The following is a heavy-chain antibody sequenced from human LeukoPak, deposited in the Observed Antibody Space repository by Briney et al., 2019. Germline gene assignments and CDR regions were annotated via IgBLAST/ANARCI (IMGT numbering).Heavy chain of an antibody. J-gene: IGHJ4*02. V-gene: IGHV3-23*01. CDR1: GFTFSSYA. CDR3: WSGYYFTYYFDY. CDR2: ISGSGGST. D-gene: IGHD3-3*01. Sequence: RGSLRLSCAASGFTFSSYAMSWVRQAPGKGLEWVSAISGSGGSTYYADSVKGRFTISRDNSKNTLYLQMNSLYYCARDREFFWSGYYFTYYFDYWGQGTLVTVSS.